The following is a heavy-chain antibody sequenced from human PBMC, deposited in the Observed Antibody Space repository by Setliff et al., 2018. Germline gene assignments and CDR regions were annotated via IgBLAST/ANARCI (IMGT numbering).Heavy chain of an antibody. J-gene: IGHJ4*02. Sequence: GGSLRLSCAASRFTFSSFGMHWVRQAPGKGLEWVAFIRFDGSNKYYADSVKGRFTISRDNSKNTLYLQMNSLTPEDTALYYCATLSKDLNYWGQGTLVTVSS. CDR3: ATLSKDLNY. CDR1: RFTFSSFG. V-gene: IGHV3-30*02. CDR2: IRFDGSNK. D-gene: IGHD3-3*01.